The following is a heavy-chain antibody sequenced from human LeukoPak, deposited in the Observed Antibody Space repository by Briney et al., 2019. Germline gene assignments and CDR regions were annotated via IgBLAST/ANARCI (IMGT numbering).Heavy chain of an antibody. CDR3: ARSRITMVRGVLNWFDP. V-gene: IGHV4-39*06. CDR1: GGSISSSSYY. D-gene: IGHD3-10*01. CDR2: MYYSGST. Sequence: SETLSLTCTVSGGSISSSSYYCGWIRRPPGKGLEWVESMYYSGSTYYNPSLQSRVTMSAETSQNQVTLKVRFVTAADTAVYYCARSRITMVRGVLNWFDPWGQGTLVTVSS. J-gene: IGHJ5*02.